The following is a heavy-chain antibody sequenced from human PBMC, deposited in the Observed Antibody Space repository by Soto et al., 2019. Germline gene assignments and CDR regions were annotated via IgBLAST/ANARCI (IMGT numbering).Heavy chain of an antibody. CDR3: ARKVVADYNWFDP. CDR2: IYYSGST. CDR1: GGSISSYY. D-gene: IGHD2-15*01. Sequence: PSETLSLTCTFSGGSISSYYWSWIRQPPGKGLEWIGYIYYSGSTNYNPSLKSRVTISVDTSKNQFSLKLSSVTAADTAVYYCARKVVADYNWFDPWGQGTLVTVSS. V-gene: IGHV4-59*08. J-gene: IGHJ5*02.